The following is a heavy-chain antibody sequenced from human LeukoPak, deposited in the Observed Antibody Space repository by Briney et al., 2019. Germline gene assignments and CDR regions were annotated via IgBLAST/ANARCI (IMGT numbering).Heavy chain of an antibody. D-gene: IGHD1-1*01. CDR3: ATSERSAPYYYYYGMDV. CDR1: GFTFSDYY. Sequence: PGGSLRLSCAASGFTFSDYYMSWIRQAPGKGLEWVSYISSSGSTIYYADSVKGRFTISRDNAKNSLYLQMNSLRAEDTAVYYCATSERSAPYYYYYGMDVWGQGTTVTVSS. J-gene: IGHJ6*02. V-gene: IGHV3-11*01. CDR2: ISSSGSTI.